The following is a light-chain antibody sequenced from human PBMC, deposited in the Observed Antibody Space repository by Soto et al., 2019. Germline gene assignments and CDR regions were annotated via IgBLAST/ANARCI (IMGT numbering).Light chain of an antibody. CDR3: QSYDRSLSVV. V-gene: IGLV1-40*01. CDR2: GNN. J-gene: IGLJ2*01. CDR1: SSNIGVGFG. Sequence: QSVLTQAPSVSGAPGQRVTISCTGTSSNIGVGFGVHWYQQLPGTAPKLLIHGNNNRPSGVPDRFSGSKSGTSASLTIDGLQAEDEADYYCQSYDRSLSVVFGGGTKVTVL.